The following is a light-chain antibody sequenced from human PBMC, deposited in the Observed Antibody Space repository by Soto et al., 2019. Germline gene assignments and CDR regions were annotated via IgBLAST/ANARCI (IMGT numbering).Light chain of an antibody. Sequence: QLVLTQPPSVSGAPGQRVTISCTGSSSNIGAGYDVHWYQQFPGRAPKLLIYANTNRPSGVPDRFSGSRSGTSASLAITGLQAEDEADYSCQSYDSSLSGFYVFGTGTKVTVL. V-gene: IGLV1-40*01. CDR2: ANT. J-gene: IGLJ1*01. CDR3: QSYDSSLSGFYV. CDR1: SSNIGAGYD.